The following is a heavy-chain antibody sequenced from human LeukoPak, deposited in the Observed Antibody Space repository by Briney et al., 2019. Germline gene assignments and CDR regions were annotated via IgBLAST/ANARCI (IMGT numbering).Heavy chain of an antibody. CDR1: GYTFTGYY. V-gene: IGHV1-2*06. CDR3: ARGRTEKFLFDY. Sequence: GASVKVSCKASGYTFTGYYMHWLRQAPGQGLEWMGRINPNSGGTNYAQKFQGRVTMTRDTSISTAYMELSRLRSDDTAVYYCARGRTEKFLFDYWGQGTLVTVSS. CDR2: INPNSGGT. J-gene: IGHJ4*02.